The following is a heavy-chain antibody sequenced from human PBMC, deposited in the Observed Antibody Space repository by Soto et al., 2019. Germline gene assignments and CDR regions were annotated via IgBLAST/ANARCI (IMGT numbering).Heavy chain of an antibody. J-gene: IGHJ6*02. D-gene: IGHD2-21*01. CDR1: GGSVSSGGYY. CDR2: ISHSGNT. V-gene: IGHV4-30-4*01. CDR3: GSSYCGGARCPGLDV. Sequence: QVQLQESGPGLVKPSQTLSLTCTVSGGSVSSGGYYWTWIRQPPGKGLEWIGYISHSGNTYYNSSLQSRLTMSLDTSKNPFSLRLSSVTAADTAVYNCGSSYCGGARCPGLDVWGLGTTVTVSS.